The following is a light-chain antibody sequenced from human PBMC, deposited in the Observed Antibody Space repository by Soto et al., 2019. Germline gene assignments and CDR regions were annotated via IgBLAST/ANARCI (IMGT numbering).Light chain of an antibody. CDR1: QSVRNSY. CDR2: DAS. J-gene: IGKJ4*01. V-gene: IGKV3-20*01. Sequence: EIVLTQSPGTLSLSPGERATLSCRASQSVRNSYLAWYQQKAGQAPRLLTYDASTRATGIPDRFSGTGSGTDFTLTITRLEPEDFAVYYCQQYGGSPLVTIVGGTKVEI. CDR3: QQYGGSPLVT.